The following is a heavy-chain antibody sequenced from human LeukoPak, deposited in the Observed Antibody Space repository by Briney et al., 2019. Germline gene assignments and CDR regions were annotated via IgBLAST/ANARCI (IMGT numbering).Heavy chain of an antibody. V-gene: IGHV4-39*01. J-gene: IGHJ4*02. D-gene: IGHD3-10*01. Sequence: NPSETLSLTCTVSGGSISSGSHYWGWIRQPPGKELEWIGNIYYSGNSYYNPSLKSRVTISVDASKNQFSLNLSSVTAADTAVYYCARLSYGSGSLYNFYFDFWGQGTLDTVSA. CDR3: ARLSYGSGSLYNFYFDF. CDR2: IYYSGNS. CDR1: GGSISSGSHY.